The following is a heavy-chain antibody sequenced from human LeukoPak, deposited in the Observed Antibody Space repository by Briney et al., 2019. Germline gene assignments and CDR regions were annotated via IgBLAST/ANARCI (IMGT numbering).Heavy chain of an antibody. CDR2: IYYSGST. J-gene: IGHJ4*02. CDR1: GGSVSSYY. CDR3: ARQRSYYYDSSGYFFDY. Sequence: PSETLSLTCSVSGGSVSSYYWSRIRQPPGKGLEWIGSIYYSGSTYHNPSLKSRVTISVDTSKNQFSLKLSSVTAADTAVYYCARQRSYYYDSSGYFFDYWGQGTLVTVSS. V-gene: IGHV4-39*01. D-gene: IGHD3-22*01.